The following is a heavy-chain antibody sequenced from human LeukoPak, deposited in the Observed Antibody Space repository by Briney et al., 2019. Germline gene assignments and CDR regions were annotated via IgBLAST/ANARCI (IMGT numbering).Heavy chain of an antibody. CDR1: GGSFSGYY. CDR3: ARLLGGSYYYYYMDV. Sequence: SETLSLTCAVYGGSFSGYYWSWIRQPPGKGLEWIGSIYHSGSTYYNPSLKSRVTISVDASKNQFSLKLSSVTAADTAVYYCARLLGGSYYYYYMDVWGKGTTVTVSS. J-gene: IGHJ6*03. V-gene: IGHV4-34*01. CDR2: IYHSGST. D-gene: IGHD3-16*01.